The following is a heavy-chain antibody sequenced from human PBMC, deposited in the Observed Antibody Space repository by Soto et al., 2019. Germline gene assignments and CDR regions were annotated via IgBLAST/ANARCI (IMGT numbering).Heavy chain of an antibody. CDR3: AHNNYYGSGSVY. D-gene: IGHD3-10*01. V-gene: IGHV2-5*02. CDR2: IYWDNDK. J-gene: IGHJ4*02. Sequence: VSGPTLVNPTQPLTLTCAFSGFSLNTRGVGVGWIRQPPGKALEWLALIYWDNDKRYSPSLKSRLTITKDTPKNHVVLMMTDMDPVDTATYYCAHNNYYGSGSVYWGQGTLVTVAS. CDR1: GFSLNTRGVG.